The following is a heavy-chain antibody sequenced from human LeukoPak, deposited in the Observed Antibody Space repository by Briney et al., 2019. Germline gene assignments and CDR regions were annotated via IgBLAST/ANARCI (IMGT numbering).Heavy chain of an antibody. Sequence: PSETLSLTCTVSGYSISSGYYWGWIRQPPGKGLEWIGSIYHSGSTYYNPSLKSRDTISVDTSKNQFSLKLSSVTAADTAVYYCARDTGIQLWLHYFDYWGQGTLVTVSS. CDR3: ARDTGIQLWLHYFDY. J-gene: IGHJ4*02. CDR1: GYSISSGYY. CDR2: IYHSGST. V-gene: IGHV4-38-2*02. D-gene: IGHD5-18*01.